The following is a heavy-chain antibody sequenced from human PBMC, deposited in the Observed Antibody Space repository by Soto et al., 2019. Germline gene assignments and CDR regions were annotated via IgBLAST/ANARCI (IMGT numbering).Heavy chain of an antibody. J-gene: IGHJ6*03. D-gene: IGHD3-3*01. Sequence: SVKVSCKASGFTFTSSAMQWVRQARRQRLEWIGWIVVGSGNTNYAQKFQERVTITRDMSTSTAYMELSSLRSEDTAVYYCAAGKGNYDFWSGYPRYYMDVWGKGTTVTVSS. CDR1: GFTFTSSA. V-gene: IGHV1-58*02. CDR3: AAGKGNYDFWSGYPRYYMDV. CDR2: IVVGSGNT.